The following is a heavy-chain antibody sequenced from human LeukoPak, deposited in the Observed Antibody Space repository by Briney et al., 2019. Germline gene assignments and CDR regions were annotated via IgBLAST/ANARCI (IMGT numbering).Heavy chain of an antibody. CDR1: GYTFTSYD. Sequence: ASVKVSCKASGYTFTSYDINWVRQATGQGLEWMGWMNPNSGNTGYAQKFQGRVTMTRNTSISTAYMELSSLRSEDMAVYYCARGLTYCGGDCYPFDPWGQGTLVTVSS. CDR2: MNPNSGNT. V-gene: IGHV1-8*01. CDR3: ARGLTYCGGDCYPFDP. D-gene: IGHD2-21*02. J-gene: IGHJ5*02.